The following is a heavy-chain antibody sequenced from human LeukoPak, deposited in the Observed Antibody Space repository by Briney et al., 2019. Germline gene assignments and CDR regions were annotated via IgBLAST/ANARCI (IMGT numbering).Heavy chain of an antibody. CDR3: AGGNSMGV. Sequence: PGGSLRLSCAVSGFPFSNSWMYWVRQAPGEGLEGVANIKKDGSGISHVDSVKGLLTISRDNDRNSLYLQMSSLRVEDKAVYFCAGGNSMGVWGKGAAVTVSS. V-gene: IGHV3-7*03. CDR2: IKKDGSGI. J-gene: IGHJ6*04. D-gene: IGHD1/OR15-1a*01. CDR1: GFPFSNSW.